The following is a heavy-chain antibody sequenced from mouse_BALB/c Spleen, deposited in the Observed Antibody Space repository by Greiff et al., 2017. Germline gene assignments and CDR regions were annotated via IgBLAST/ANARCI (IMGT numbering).Heavy chain of an antibody. V-gene: IGHV1-82*01. Sequence: VKLMESGPELVKPGASVKISCKASGYAFSSSWMNWVKQRPGQGLEWIGRIYPGDGDTNYNGKFKGKATLTADKSSSTAYMQLSSLTSVDSAVYFCARPTVVATRYAMDYWGQGTSVTVSS. CDR2: IYPGDGDT. J-gene: IGHJ4*01. CDR1: GYAFSSSW. D-gene: IGHD1-1*01. CDR3: ARPTVVATRYAMDY.